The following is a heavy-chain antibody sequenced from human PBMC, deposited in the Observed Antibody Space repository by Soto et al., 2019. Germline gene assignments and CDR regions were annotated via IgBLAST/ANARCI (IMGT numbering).Heavy chain of an antibody. CDR1: GFTFSSYS. CDR3: AKGQYSGVAGGLDY. CDR2: ISSSSSTI. D-gene: IGHD1-26*01. V-gene: IGHV3-48*01. Sequence: PGGSLRLSCAASGFTFSSYSMNWVRQAPGKGQEWVSYISSSSSTIYYADSVKGRFTVSRDNSKNTLYLQMNSLRVEDTALYYCAKGQYSGVAGGLDYWGQGTLVTVSS. J-gene: IGHJ4*02.